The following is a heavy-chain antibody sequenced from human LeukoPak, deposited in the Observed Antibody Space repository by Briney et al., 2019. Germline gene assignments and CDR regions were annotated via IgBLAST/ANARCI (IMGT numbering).Heavy chain of an antibody. J-gene: IGHJ4*02. CDR3: TTGCQTHYYDSSGYYPNDY. CDR2: IKSKTDGGTT. CDR1: GFTFSNAW. D-gene: IGHD3-22*01. Sequence: GGSLRLSCAASGFTFSNAWMSWVRQAPGKGLEWVGRIKSKTDGGTTDYAAPVKGRFTISRDDSKNTLYLQMNSLKTEDTAVYYCTTGCQTHYYDSSGYYPNDYWGQGTLVTVSS. V-gene: IGHV3-15*01.